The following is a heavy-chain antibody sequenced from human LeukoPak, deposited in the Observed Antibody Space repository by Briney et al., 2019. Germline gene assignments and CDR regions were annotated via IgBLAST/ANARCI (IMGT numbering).Heavy chain of an antibody. Sequence: GGSLRLSCAASGFTFSSYWMSWVRQAPGKGLEWVANIKQDGSEKYYVDSVKGRFTISRDNAKNSLYLQMNSLRAEDTAVYYCARGWYYYGSGSYYNLPKDAFDIWGQGTMVTVSS. CDR3: ARGWYYYGSGSYYNLPKDAFDI. D-gene: IGHD3-10*01. J-gene: IGHJ3*02. CDR2: IKQDGSEK. CDR1: GFTFSSYW. V-gene: IGHV3-7*04.